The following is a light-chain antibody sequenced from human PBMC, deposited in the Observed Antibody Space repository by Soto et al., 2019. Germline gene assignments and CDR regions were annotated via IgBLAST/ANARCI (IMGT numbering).Light chain of an antibody. V-gene: IGKV3-20*01. CDR3: QQYGTSPPWR. CDR1: QTVSSSY. Sequence: EIVLTQSPGTLSLSPGERATLSCRASQTVSSSYLAWYQQKPGQPPRLLIYGASSRATGIPDRFSGSGSGTDFTLTVSRLEPEDFAVYYCQQYGTSPPWRFGQGTKVEIK. CDR2: GAS. J-gene: IGKJ1*01.